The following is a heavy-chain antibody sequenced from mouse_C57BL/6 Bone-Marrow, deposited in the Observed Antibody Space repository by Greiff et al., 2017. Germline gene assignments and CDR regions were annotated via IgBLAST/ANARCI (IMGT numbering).Heavy chain of an antibody. CDR3: SRAGHSYYGSTYWYFDG. Sequence: LVESGAELMKPGASVKLSCKATGYTFTGYWIEWVKQRPGHGLEWIGEILPGSGSTNYNEKFKGKSTFTADTATNTAYMQLSSLTTEDSAIYYCSRAGHSYYGSTYWYFDGWGTGTTVTVSS. CDR1: GYTFTGYW. V-gene: IGHV1-9*01. D-gene: IGHD1-1*01. J-gene: IGHJ1*03. CDR2: ILPGSGST.